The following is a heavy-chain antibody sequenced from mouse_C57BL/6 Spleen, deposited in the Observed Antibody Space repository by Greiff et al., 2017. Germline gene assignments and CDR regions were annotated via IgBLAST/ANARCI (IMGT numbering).Heavy chain of an antibody. CDR3: ARKHYSNYEDFDY. V-gene: IGHV1-53*01. CDR2: INPSNGGT. Sequence: QVQLQQPGTELVKPGASVKLSCKASGYTFTSYWMHWVKQRPGQGLEWIGNINPSNGGTTYNEKLKSKATLTVDKSSSTAYMQRSSLTSEDSAVYYCARKHYSNYEDFDYWGQCTTLTVSS. J-gene: IGHJ2*01. CDR1: GYTFTSYW. D-gene: IGHD2-5*01.